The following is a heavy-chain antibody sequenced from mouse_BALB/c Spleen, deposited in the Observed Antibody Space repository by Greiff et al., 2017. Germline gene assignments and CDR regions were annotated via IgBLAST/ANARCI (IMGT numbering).Heavy chain of an antibody. V-gene: IGHV14-3*02. J-gene: IGHJ3*01. CDR3: ASSLTGPFAY. Sequence: VQLQHSGAELVKPGASVKLSCTASGFNIKDTYMHWVKQRPEQGLEWIGRIDPANGNTKYDPKFQGKATITADTSSNTAYLQLSSLTSEDTAVYYCASSLTGPFAYWGQGTLVTVSA. CDR1: GFNIKDTY. CDR2: IDPANGNT. D-gene: IGHD4-1*01.